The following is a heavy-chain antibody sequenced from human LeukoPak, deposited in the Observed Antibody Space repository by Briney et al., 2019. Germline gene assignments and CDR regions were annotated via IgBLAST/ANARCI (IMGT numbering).Heavy chain of an antibody. J-gene: IGHJ5*02. V-gene: IGHV4-59*12. CDR1: GGSISSYY. Sequence: SETLSLTCTVSGGSISSYYWSWIRQPPGKGLEWIGSIYYSGSTYYNPSLKSRVTISVDTSKKQFSLKLNSVTAADTAFYYCARASSGWLRWFDPWGQGTLVTVSS. CDR2: IYYSGST. D-gene: IGHD6-19*01. CDR3: ARASSGWLRWFDP.